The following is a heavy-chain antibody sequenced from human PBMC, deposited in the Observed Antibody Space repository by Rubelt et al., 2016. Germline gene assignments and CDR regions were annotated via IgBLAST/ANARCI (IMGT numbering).Heavy chain of an antibody. CDR2: FDPEDGET. D-gene: IGHD2-15*01. CDR3: ATVSCSGGSCYSLSLGY. Sequence: QVQLVQFGAEVKKPGASVKVSCKVSGYTLTELSMHWVRQAPGKGLEWMGGFDPEDGETIYAQKFQGRVTMDKDTSTDTACMEQSSLRSEDTAVYYCATVSCSGGSCYSLSLGYWGQGTLVTVSS. J-gene: IGHJ4*02. CDR1: GYTLTELS. V-gene: IGHV1-24*01.